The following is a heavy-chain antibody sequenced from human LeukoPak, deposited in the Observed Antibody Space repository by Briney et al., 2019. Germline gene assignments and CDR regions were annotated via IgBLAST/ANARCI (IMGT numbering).Heavy chain of an antibody. Sequence: GGSLRLSCAASGFTFSSYSMNWVRQAPGKGLEWVSSISSSSSYIYYADSVKGRFTISRDNAKNSLYLQMNSLRSEDTAVYYCARGEGVIVVVTPLDYWGQGTLVTVSS. V-gene: IGHV3-21*04. CDR2: ISSSSSYI. D-gene: IGHD3-22*01. CDR1: GFTFSSYS. J-gene: IGHJ4*02. CDR3: ARGEGVIVVVTPLDY.